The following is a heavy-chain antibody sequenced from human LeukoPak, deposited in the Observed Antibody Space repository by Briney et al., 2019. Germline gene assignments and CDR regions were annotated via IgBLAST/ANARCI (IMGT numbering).Heavy chain of an antibody. CDR3: ARRDCVGDCYSNWFDP. Sequence: ASVKVSCKTSGYTFTKYFRHWVRQPPGQGLEWMGIINPRGGSTGYAQKFQGRITMTTDMSTRTVYMELSSLESEETAVYYCARRDCVGDCYSNWFDPWGQGTLVTVSS. CDR2: INPRGGST. V-gene: IGHV1-46*01. CDR1: GYTFTKYF. D-gene: IGHD2-21*02. J-gene: IGHJ5*02.